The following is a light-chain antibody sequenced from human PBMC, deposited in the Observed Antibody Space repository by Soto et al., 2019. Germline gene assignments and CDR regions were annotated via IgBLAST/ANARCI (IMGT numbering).Light chain of an antibody. CDR3: HHRSSGPRMYT. J-gene: IGKJ2*01. CDR2: DAS. CDR1: QSVSSN. Sequence: EIVMTQSPATLSVSPGERATLSCRASQSVSSNLAWDQQKPGQAPRLLIYDASNRAPGIPARISGRGSGTDFTLTISSLEPEDFAIYYCHHRSSGPRMYTLGQGTKFEIK. V-gene: IGKV3-11*01.